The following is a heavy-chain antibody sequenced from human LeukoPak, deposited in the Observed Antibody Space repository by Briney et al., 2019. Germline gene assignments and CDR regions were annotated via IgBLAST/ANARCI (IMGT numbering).Heavy chain of an antibody. V-gene: IGHV3-30-3*01. CDR2: ISYVGSNK. J-gene: IGHJ4*02. Sequence: GGSLRLSCAASGFTFSSYAMHWVRQAPGKGLEWVAVISYVGSNKYYADSVKGRFTISRDNAKNSVYLQMNSLREEDTALYYCVKDPRRNGGHGGISYLDYWGQGTLVTVSS. CDR1: GFTFSSYA. CDR3: VKDPRRNGGHGGISYLDY. D-gene: IGHD4-23*01.